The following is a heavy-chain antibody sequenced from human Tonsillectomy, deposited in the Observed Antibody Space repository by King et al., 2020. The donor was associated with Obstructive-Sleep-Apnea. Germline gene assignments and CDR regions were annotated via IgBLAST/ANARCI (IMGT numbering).Heavy chain of an antibody. J-gene: IGHJ5*02. V-gene: IGHV4-59*01. D-gene: IGHD6-19*01. CDR1: GGSISSYY. Sequence: VQLQESGPRLVKPSETLSLTCTVSGGSISSYYWTWLRQPPGKGLEWIGYIYYSGSTNYNPSLKSRVTMSVDTPKNQFSLRLSSVTVADTAVYYCARVYKMDGSGSGYSGCDHWGQGSRVTVSA. CDR2: IYYSGST. CDR3: ARVYKMDGSGSGYSGCDH.